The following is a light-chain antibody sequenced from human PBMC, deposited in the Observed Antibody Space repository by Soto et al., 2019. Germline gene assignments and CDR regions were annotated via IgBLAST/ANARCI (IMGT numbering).Light chain of an antibody. J-gene: IGLJ2*01. CDR2: LNSDGSH. CDR3: QTWGTGAHVV. CDR1: SGHSSYA. Sequence: QSVLTQSPSASASLGASVTLTCTLSSGHSSYAIAWHQQQPEKGPRYLMKLNSDGSHSTGDGIPDRFSGSSSGAERYLTISRLQSEDESDYYCQTWGTGAHVVFGGGTKVTVL. V-gene: IGLV4-69*01.